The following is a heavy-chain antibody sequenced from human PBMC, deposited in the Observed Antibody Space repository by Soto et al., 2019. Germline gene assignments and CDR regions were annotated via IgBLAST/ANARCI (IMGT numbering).Heavy chain of an antibody. Sequence: GGSLRLSCAASGFTFSSYAMSWVRQAPGKGLEWVSAISGSGGSTYYADSVKGRFTISRDNSKNTLYLQMNSLRAEDTAVYSCAISLADFWSGYYHGVRGTGAFDIWGQGTMVTVS. CDR1: GFTFSSYA. CDR2: ISGSGGST. V-gene: IGHV3-23*01. D-gene: IGHD3-3*01. J-gene: IGHJ3*02. CDR3: AISLADFWSGYYHGVRGTGAFDI.